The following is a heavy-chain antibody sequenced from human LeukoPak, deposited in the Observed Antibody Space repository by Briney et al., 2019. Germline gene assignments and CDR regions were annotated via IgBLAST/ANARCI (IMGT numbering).Heavy chain of an antibody. CDR2: IKQDGSEK. V-gene: IGHV3-7*01. Sequence: GGSLRLSCGASGFTFRTYWMSWVRQAPGKGLEWVANIKQDGSEKYYVDSVKGRFTISRDNAKNSLYLQMNSLRAEDTAVYYCARDVVAYCGGDCYSRYFQHWGQGTLVTVSS. CDR1: GFTFRTYW. CDR3: ARDVVAYCGGDCYSRYFQH. J-gene: IGHJ1*01. D-gene: IGHD2-21*02.